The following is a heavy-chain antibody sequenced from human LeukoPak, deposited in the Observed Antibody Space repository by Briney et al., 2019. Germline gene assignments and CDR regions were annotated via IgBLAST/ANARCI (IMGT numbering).Heavy chain of an antibody. Sequence: PSETLSLTCTVSGDSLNSLDLWSWVRQSPGNGLEWIGEMYLSGTTHSNPSVKSRVTISIDKSKNQFFLNLSSVTAADTAVYYCAGLVGRYSSGLYYYYFDYWGQGTLVTVSS. CDR1: GDSLNSLDL. V-gene: IGHV4-4*02. D-gene: IGHD3-22*01. CDR3: AGLVGRYSSGLYYYYFDY. CDR2: MYLSGTT. J-gene: IGHJ4*02.